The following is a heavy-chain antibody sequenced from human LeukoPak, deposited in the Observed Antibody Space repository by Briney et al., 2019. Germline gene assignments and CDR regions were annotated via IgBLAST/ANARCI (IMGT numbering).Heavy chain of an antibody. Sequence: GGSLRLPCAASGFTFSSYAMSWVRQAPGKGLEWVSAISGSGGSTYYADSVKGRFTISRDNSKNTLYLRMNSLRAEDTAVYYCAKDAEDIVVVPAAKNDYWGQGTLVTVSS. CDR3: AKDAEDIVVVPAAKNDY. CDR2: ISGSGGST. V-gene: IGHV3-23*01. D-gene: IGHD2-2*01. J-gene: IGHJ4*02. CDR1: GFTFSSYA.